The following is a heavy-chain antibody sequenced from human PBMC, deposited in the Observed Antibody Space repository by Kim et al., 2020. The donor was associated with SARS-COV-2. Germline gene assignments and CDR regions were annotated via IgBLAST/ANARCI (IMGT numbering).Heavy chain of an antibody. D-gene: IGHD1-26*01. CDR2: FDPEDGET. V-gene: IGHV1-24*01. J-gene: IGHJ6*02. CDR1: GYTLTELS. Sequence: ASVKVSCKVSGYTLTELSMHWVRQAPGKGLEWMGGFDPEDGETIYAQKFQGRVTMTEDTSTDTAYMELSSLRSEDTAVYYCATATPSPWDPDYYYYGMDVWGQGTTVTVSS. CDR3: ATATPSPWDPDYYYYGMDV.